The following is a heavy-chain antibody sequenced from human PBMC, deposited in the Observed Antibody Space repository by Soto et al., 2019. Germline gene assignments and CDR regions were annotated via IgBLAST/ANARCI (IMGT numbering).Heavy chain of an antibody. Sequence: QVQVHESGPGLVKPSETLSLTCTVSGGSISSYYCSWIREAAGKGLEWIGRIDTSGTTNYNPALKSRVTMSVDAAKNQFSLNLSSVTAADTAVYYCARGPRGYVYYHGMDVWGQGTTVTLSS. CDR1: GGSISSYY. J-gene: IGHJ6*02. CDR2: IDTSGTT. V-gene: IGHV4-4*07. CDR3: ARGPRGYVYYHGMDV. D-gene: IGHD3-10*01.